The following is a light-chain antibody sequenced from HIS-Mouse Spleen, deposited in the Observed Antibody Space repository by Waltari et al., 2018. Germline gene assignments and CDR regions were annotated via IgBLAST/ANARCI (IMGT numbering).Light chain of an antibody. CDR1: SSDVGGYNY. CDR2: DVS. J-gene: IGLJ2*01. Sequence: QSALTQPRSVSGSPGQSVTISCTRTSSDVGGYNYVSWYQQPPGKAPKLMIYDVSKRPSGVPDRFSGSKSGNTASLTISGLQAEDEADYYCCSYAGSYTVVFGGGTKLTVL. CDR3: CSYAGSYTVV. V-gene: IGLV2-11*01.